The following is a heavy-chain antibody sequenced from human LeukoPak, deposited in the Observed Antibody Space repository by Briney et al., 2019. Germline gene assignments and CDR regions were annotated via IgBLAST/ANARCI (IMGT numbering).Heavy chain of an antibody. CDR3: ARLNFRGGEALHFDS. Sequence: SETLSLTCSVSGGSLTNYYWGWIRQPPGKGLEFIGYVHSDGTTNYDSSLQSRVAISLDTSKIQFSLRLYSVTAADTALYFCARLNFRGGEALHFDSWGQGTLVTVSS. V-gene: IGHV4-4*09. CDR1: GGSLTNYY. J-gene: IGHJ4*02. D-gene: IGHD3-16*01. CDR2: VHSDGTT.